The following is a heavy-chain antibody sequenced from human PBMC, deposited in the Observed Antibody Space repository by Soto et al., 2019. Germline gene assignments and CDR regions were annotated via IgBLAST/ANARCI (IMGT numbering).Heavy chain of an antibody. V-gene: IGHV5-51*01. CDR1: GYSFTSYW. J-gene: IGHJ3*02. CDR2: TYPGDPDT. CDR3: ARLISEDTAIDAFDI. D-gene: IGHD5-18*01. Sequence: PGESLKISCKGSGYSFTSYWIGWVRQMPGKGLEWIGITYPGDPDTRYSPSFQGQVTISVDKSISTAYLQWSSLKASDTAMYYCARLISEDTAIDAFDIWGQGTMVTVS.